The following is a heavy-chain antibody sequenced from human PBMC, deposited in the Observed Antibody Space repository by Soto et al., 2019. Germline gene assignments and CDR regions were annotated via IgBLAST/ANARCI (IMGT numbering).Heavy chain of an antibody. D-gene: IGHD2-15*01. CDR1: GYTLTSYG. J-gene: IGHJ4*02. V-gene: IGHV1-18*01. Sequence: ASVKVSCKASGYTLTSYGISWVRQSPGQGLEWMGWISTYNSDTKYAHKFQDRVTMTTDTSTSTAYMELRSLGSDDTAVYYCAREYCSGGSCYGGDYWGQGTLVTVSS. CDR3: AREYCSGGSCYGGDY. CDR2: ISTYNSDT.